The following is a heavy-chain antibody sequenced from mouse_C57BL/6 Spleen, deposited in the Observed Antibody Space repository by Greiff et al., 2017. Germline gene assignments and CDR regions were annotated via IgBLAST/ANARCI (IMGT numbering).Heavy chain of an antibody. J-gene: IGHJ2*01. Sequence: QVQLQQPGAELVRPGSSVKLSCKASGYTFTSYWMHWVKQRPIQGLEWIGNIDPSDSETHYNQKFKDKATLTVDKSSSTAYMQLSSLTSEDSAVYYCARRRDGYYDYWGQGTTLTVSS. CDR3: ARRRDGYYDY. D-gene: IGHD2-3*01. CDR1: GYTFTSYW. CDR2: IDPSDSET. V-gene: IGHV1-52*01.